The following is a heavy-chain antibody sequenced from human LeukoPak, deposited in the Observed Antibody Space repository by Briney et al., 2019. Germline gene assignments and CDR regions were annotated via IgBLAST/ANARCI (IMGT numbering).Heavy chain of an antibody. J-gene: IGHJ4*02. CDR2: ISGDGNAK. CDR1: GFSFSSYS. CDR3: ARDYVYAFDY. Sequence: PGGSLRLSCAASGFSFSSYSINCVRQAPGKGLEWVSYISGDGNAKHYTDSVKGRFTISRDNAKNALYLQMNSLRAEYTAVYFSARDYVYAFDYWGQGTLVTVSS. V-gene: IGHV3-48*01. D-gene: IGHD2/OR15-2a*01.